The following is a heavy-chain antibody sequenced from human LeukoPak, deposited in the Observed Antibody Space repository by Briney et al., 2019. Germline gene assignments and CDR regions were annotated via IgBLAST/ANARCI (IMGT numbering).Heavy chain of an antibody. J-gene: IGHJ4*02. D-gene: IGHD1-26*01. Sequence: SETLSLTCTVSGGSISSYYWDWIRQAPGKGLEWIGSIYYSGNTYYNPSLKSRVTMSVDTSKNQFSLKLRSVTAADTAVYYCARDYSGAGTVGATSGYWGQGTLVTVSS. V-gene: IGHV4-59*04. CDR3: ARDYSGAGTVGATSGY. CDR2: IYYSGNT. CDR1: GGSISSYY.